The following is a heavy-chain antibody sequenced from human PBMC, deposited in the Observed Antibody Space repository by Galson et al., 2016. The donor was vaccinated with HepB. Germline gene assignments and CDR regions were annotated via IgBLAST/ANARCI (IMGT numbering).Heavy chain of an antibody. V-gene: IGHV4-38-2*02. J-gene: IGHJ1*01. Sequence: SETLSLTCTVSSYSISSGFYWGWVRQTPGKGLEWIGTIHHAGNTFYNPSLKSRVTMSLDTSKNQFSLKLASVTAADTALFYCARQGGLLRDFHYWGQGTLATVSS. CDR3: ARQGGLLRDFHY. D-gene: IGHD3-16*01. CDR2: IHHAGNT. CDR1: SYSISSGFY.